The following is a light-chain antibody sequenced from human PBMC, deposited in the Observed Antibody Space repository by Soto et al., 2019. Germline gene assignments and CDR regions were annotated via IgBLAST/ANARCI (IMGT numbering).Light chain of an antibody. CDR3: LQHNSYPQT. CDR1: QGIRDA. Sequence: DIQMTQSPSSLSASVGDRVTITCRASQGIRDALGWYQQKPGKAPKRLIYAASSLPSGVPSRFSGSGSGTEFTLTISSLQREDFATCYCLQHNSYPQTFGQGTKVEIK. CDR2: AAS. V-gene: IGKV1-17*01. J-gene: IGKJ1*01.